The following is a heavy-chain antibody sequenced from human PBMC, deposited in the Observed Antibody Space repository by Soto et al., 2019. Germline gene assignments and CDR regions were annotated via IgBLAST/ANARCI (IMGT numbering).Heavy chain of an antibody. Sequence: PGGSLRLSYAASGFMFGDYSMNWVRQAPGKGLEWISYISRSSDAIYYADSVKGRFTISRDNAKNSLYLQVSSLRDEDTAVYYCARDTDYSFDYWGQGTLVTVSS. J-gene: IGHJ4*02. CDR3: ARDTDYSFDY. V-gene: IGHV3-48*02. CDR1: GFMFGDYS. CDR2: ISRSSDAI. D-gene: IGHD4-4*01.